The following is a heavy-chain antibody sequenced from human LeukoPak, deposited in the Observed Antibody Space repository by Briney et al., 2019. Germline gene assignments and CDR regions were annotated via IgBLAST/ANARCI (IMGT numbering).Heavy chain of an antibody. V-gene: IGHV1-24*01. CDR2: FDPEDGET. CDR3: ATLVADPLGYCFDY. CDR1: GYTLTELS. D-gene: IGHD5-12*01. J-gene: IGHJ4*02. Sequence: GASVKVSCKVSGYTLTELSMHWVRLAPGKGLEWMGGFDPEDGETIYAQKFQGRVTMTEDTSTDTAHMELSSLRSEDTAVYYCATLVADPLGYCFDYWGQGTLVTVSS.